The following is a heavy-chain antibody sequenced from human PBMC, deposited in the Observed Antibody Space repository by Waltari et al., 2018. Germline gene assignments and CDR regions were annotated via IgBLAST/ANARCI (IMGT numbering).Heavy chain of an antibody. Sequence: EVQLVESGGGLVQPGRSLRLSCTASGFTFGDYAMSWVRQAPGKGWEWVSYISSSSSTIYYADSVKGRFTISRDNAKNSLYLQMNSLRAEDTAVYYCAREEGDYMDVWGKGTTVTISS. J-gene: IGHJ6*03. V-gene: IGHV3-48*04. CDR1: GFTFGDYA. CDR3: AREEGDYMDV. CDR2: ISSSSSTI.